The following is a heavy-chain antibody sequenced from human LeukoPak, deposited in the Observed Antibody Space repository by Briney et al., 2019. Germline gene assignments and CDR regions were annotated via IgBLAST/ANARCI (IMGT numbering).Heavy chain of an antibody. J-gene: IGHJ4*02. Sequence: ASVKVSCKASGYTFTNYGIFWARQAPGQGREWMGWISAYSGNTNYAQKLQGRVTMTTETSTSTAYMELESLRSDDTAVYYCAISQGSYYDTSGYLGGDYWGQGTLVTVSS. CDR3: AISQGSYYDTSGYLGGDY. CDR1: GYTFTNYG. V-gene: IGHV1-18*01. D-gene: IGHD3-22*01. CDR2: ISAYSGNT.